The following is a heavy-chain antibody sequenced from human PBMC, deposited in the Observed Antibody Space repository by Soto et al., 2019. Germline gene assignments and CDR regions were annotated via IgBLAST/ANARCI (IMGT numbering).Heavy chain of an antibody. V-gene: IGHV3-72*01. CDR1: GFTFSDYY. CDR2: TRNKANSYAA. J-gene: IGHJ4*02. CDR3: ARDTGESYDY. Sequence: EVQLVESGGGLVQPGGSLRLSCAASGFTFSDYYMDWVRQIPEKGLEWVGRTRNKANSYAAEYAASVKGRFTISRHDSEDSMYLQMNSLNTEDTAVYYCARDTGESYDYWGQGALVIVSS. D-gene: IGHD1-26*01.